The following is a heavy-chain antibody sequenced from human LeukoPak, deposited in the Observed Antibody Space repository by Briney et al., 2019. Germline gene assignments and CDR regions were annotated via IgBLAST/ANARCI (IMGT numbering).Heavy chain of an antibody. CDR3: AKDRGSYLFEFDY. CDR1: GGSISSYY. V-gene: IGHV4-4*09. J-gene: IGHJ4*02. D-gene: IGHD1-26*01. Sequence: PSETLSLTCTVSGGSISSYYWSWIRQPPGKGLEWIGYIYTSGSTNYNPSLKSRVTISVDTSKNQFSLKLSSVTAADTAVYYCAKDRGSYLFEFDYWGQGTLVTVSS. CDR2: IYTSGST.